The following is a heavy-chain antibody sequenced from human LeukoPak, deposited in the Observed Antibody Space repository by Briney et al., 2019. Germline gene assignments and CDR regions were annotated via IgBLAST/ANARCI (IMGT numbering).Heavy chain of an antibody. Sequence: GGSLRLSCAASGFTVSSNYMSWVRQAPGKGLEWVAVISYDGSNKYYADSVKGRFTISRDNSKNTLYLQMNSLRAEDTAVYYCARVGEQLVRTGWFDPWGQGTLVTVSS. CDR1: GFTVSSNY. J-gene: IGHJ5*02. D-gene: IGHD6-6*01. CDR2: ISYDGSNK. V-gene: IGHV3-30-3*01. CDR3: ARVGEQLVRTGWFDP.